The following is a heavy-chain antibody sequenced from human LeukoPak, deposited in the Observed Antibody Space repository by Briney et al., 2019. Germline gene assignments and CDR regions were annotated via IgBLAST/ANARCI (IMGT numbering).Heavy chain of an antibody. D-gene: IGHD2-8*01. J-gene: IGHJ3*02. Sequence: PGGSLRLSCEASGFTFSSYSVTWVRQAPGKGLEWVSYISSTTTTMYYTDSVKGRFTVSRDNAKNSLYLQMNSLRADDTAVYYCARPLYCTNGVCYNPMGDAFDIWGQGTMVTVSS. CDR2: ISSTTTTM. CDR1: GFTFSSYS. CDR3: ARPLYCTNGVCYNPMGDAFDI. V-gene: IGHV3-48*04.